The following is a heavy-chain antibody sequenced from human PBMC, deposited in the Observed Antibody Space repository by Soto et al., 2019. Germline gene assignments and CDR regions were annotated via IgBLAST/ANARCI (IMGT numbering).Heavy chain of an antibody. CDR3: ASPSSAYCSDTSCYVATFHY. CDR1: ITNIYY. D-gene: IGHD2-2*01. CDR2: IYHSGST. V-gene: IGHV4-38-2*01. Sequence: SETLSLTCAVSITNIYYFGWIRQPPGKGLEWIGSIYHSGSTCYNPSLKSRVTISVETSRNQFSLKLRSVTAADTAVYFCASPSSAYCSDTSCYVATFHYWGQGIMVTVSS. J-gene: IGHJ4*02.